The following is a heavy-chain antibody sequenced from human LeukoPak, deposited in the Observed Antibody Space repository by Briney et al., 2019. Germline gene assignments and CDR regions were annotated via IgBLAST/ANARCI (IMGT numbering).Heavy chain of an antibody. V-gene: IGHV1-8*01. CDR3: ARQTSSGWYEADNAFDI. J-gene: IGHJ3*02. CDR1: GYTFTSYD. D-gene: IGHD6-19*01. CDR2: MNPNSGNT. Sequence: ASVKVSCKASGYTFTSYDINWVRQATGQGLEWMGWMNPNSGNTGYAQKFQGRVTMTRNTSISTAYMELSSLRSEDTAVYYCARQTSSGWYEADNAFDIWGQGTMVTVSS.